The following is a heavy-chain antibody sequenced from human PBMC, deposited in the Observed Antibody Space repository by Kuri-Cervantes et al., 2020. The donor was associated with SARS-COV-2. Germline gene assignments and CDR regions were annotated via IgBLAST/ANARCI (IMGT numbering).Heavy chain of an antibody. CDR1: GYTLTELS. D-gene: IGHD4-17*01. V-gene: IGHV1-24*01. J-gene: IGHJ3*02. Sequence: ASVKVSCKVSGYTLTELSMHWVRQAPGKGLEWMGGFDPEDGETIYAQKFQGRVTMTEDTSTDTAYMELSSLRSEDTAVYYCARDWDDYGDYERVFDIWGQGTMVTVSS. CDR3: ARDWDDYGDYERVFDI. CDR2: FDPEDGET.